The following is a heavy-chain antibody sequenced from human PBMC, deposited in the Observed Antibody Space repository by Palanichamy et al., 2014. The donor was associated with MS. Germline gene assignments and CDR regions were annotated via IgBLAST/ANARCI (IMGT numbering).Heavy chain of an antibody. CDR3: AKSGDFWTGHRGWFDP. Sequence: EVQLLESGGGLVQPGGSLILSCAASGFTFSSYAMNWVRQAPGEGLEWVSAIRGSGGSTSYADSVKGRFTISRDNSKNTLYLQMNSLRAEDTAIYYCAKSGDFWTGHRGWFDPWGQGTLVTVSS. V-gene: IGHV3-23*01. CDR2: IRGSGGST. D-gene: IGHD3/OR15-3a*01. J-gene: IGHJ5*02. CDR1: GFTFSSYA.